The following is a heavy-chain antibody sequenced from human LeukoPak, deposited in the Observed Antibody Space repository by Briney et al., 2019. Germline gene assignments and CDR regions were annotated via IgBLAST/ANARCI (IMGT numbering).Heavy chain of an antibody. CDR2: IIPIFGTA. Sequence: SVKVSCKASGGTFSSYAISWVRQAPGQGLEWMGRIIPIFGTANYAQKFQGRVTITTDESTSTACMELSSLRSEDTAVYYCARVSGGYYVGGYFDYWGQGTLVTVSS. J-gene: IGHJ4*02. D-gene: IGHD3-10*01. CDR3: ARVSGGYYVGGYFDY. CDR1: GGTFSSYA. V-gene: IGHV1-69*05.